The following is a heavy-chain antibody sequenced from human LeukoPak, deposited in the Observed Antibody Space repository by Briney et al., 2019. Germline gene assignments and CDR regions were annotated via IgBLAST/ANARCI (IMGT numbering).Heavy chain of an antibody. CDR1: GFSFDDYA. Sequence: GGSLRLSCAASGFSFDDYAMHWVRQAPGKGLEWVSLISWDGGSTYYADSVKGRFTISRDNSKNSLYLQMNSLRAGDTALYYCAKDTTSYGDYYYGMDVWGQGTTVTVSS. D-gene: IGHD4-17*01. J-gene: IGHJ6*02. CDR3: AKDTTSYGDYYYGMDV. V-gene: IGHV3-43D*03. CDR2: ISWDGGST.